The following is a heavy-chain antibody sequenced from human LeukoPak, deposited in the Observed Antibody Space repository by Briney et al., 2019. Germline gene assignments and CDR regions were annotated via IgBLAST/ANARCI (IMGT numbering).Heavy chain of an antibody. CDR3: AREPTSGREPTSGRPLDY. CDR1: GGSISGYF. Sequence: SETLSLTCTVSGGSISGYFWSWIRQPARKGLEWIGRIYSSGSNNYNPSLKSRVTMSLDTSKNHSSLNLSSVTAADTAVYYCAREPTSGREPTSGRPLDYWGQGTLVTVSS. J-gene: IGHJ4*02. D-gene: IGHD5-12*01. V-gene: IGHV4-4*07. CDR2: IYSSGSN.